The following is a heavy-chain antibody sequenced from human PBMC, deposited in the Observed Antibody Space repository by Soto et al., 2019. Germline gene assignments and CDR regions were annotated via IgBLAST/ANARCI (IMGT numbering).Heavy chain of an antibody. CDR1: GGSISSSSYY. CDR3: ARLPDIVVVPAAYYFDY. J-gene: IGHJ4*02. CDR2: IYYSGST. V-gene: IGHV4-39*01. D-gene: IGHD2-2*01. Sequence: QLQLQESGPGLVKPSETLSLTCTVSGGSISSSSYYWGWIRQPPGKGLEWIGSIYYSGSTYYNPSLKSRVTISLDTSKNQFSLKLSSVTAADTAVYYCARLPDIVVVPAAYYFDYWGQGTLVTVSS.